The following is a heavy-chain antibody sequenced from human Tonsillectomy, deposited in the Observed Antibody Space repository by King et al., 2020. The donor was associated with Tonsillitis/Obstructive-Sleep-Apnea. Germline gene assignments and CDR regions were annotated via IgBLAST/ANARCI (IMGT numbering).Heavy chain of an antibody. D-gene: IGHD3-10*01. CDR2: INTKTGNP. V-gene: IGHV7-4-1*02. J-gene: IGHJ6*03. CDR1: GYTFANYA. CDR3: ARDLWFGNRVKYSSYYYMDV. Sequence: EQLVQSGSELKKPGASVKVSCKASGYTFANYAMNWVRQAPGQGLEWMGWINTKTGNPTYAQCFTGRFVFSLDTSVSTAYLQINSLKAEDTAVYYCARDLWFGNRVKYSSYYYMDVWGKGTTVTVSS.